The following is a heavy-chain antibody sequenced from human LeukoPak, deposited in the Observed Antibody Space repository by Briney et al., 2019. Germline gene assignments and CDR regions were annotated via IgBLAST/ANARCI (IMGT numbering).Heavy chain of an antibody. D-gene: IGHD6-13*01. V-gene: IGHV3-21*01. J-gene: IGHJ4*02. CDR1: GLTFSSYS. CDR2: ISSSSSYI. Sequence: GGSLRLSCAASGLTFSSYSMNWVRQAPGRGLEWVSSISSSSSYIYYADSVKGRFTISRDNAKNSLYLQMNSLRAEDTAVYYCASFGAADYWGQGTLVTVSS. CDR3: ASFGAADY.